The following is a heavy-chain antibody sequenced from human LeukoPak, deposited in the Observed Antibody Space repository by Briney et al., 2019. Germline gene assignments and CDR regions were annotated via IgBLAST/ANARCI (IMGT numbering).Heavy chain of an antibody. Sequence: GASLKVSCKASGYTFTSYGISWVRQALGQGLEWMGWICAYNGNTNYAQKLQGRVTMTTDTSTSTAYMEMRTLRSDDTAVYYCARAGYYGSGSYYKDWFDPWGQGTLVTVSS. CDR2: ICAYNGNT. CDR3: ARAGYYGSGSYYKDWFDP. V-gene: IGHV1-18*01. J-gene: IGHJ5*02. D-gene: IGHD3-10*01. CDR1: GYTFTSYG.